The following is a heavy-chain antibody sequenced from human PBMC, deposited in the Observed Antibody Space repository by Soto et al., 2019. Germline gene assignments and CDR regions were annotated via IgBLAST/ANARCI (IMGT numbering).Heavy chain of an antibody. J-gene: IGHJ4*02. CDR1: ADSVSSNSGA. V-gene: IGHV6-1*01. D-gene: IGHD3-22*01. CDR2: TDYRAKGYN. CDR3: ARGLSGYRY. Sequence: WQTPALTCGICADSVSSNSGAWNWIRQSPSRGLEWRGWTDYRAKGYNDYAVSVKSRRTINPDTSKNQFSLQLNSVTPEDTAVYYCARGLSGYRYWGQETLVTVSS.